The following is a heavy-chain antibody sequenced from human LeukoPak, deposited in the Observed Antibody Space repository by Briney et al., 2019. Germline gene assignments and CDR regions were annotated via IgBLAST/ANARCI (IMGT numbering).Heavy chain of an antibody. V-gene: IGHV4-59*12. Sequence: SETLSLTCTVSGGSISSYYWSWIRQPPGKGLEWIGYIYYSGSTNYNPSLKSRVTISVDTSKNQFSLKLSSVTAADTAVYYCARPPHLVYGSRRGRRQNAFDIWGQGTMVTVSS. CDR1: GGSISSYY. J-gene: IGHJ3*02. CDR2: IYYSGST. CDR3: ARPPHLVYGSRRGRRQNAFDI. D-gene: IGHD3-10*01.